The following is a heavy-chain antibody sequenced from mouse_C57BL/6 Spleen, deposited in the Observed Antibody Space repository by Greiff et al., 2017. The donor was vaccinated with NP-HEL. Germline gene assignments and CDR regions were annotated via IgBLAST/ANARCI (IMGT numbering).Heavy chain of an antibody. J-gene: IGHJ2*01. V-gene: IGHV5-17*01. CDR3: ARGVSDY. CDR1: GFTFSDYG. CDR2: ISSGSSTI. Sequence: EVKLMESGGGLVKPGGSLKLSCAASGFTFSDYGMHWVRQAPEKGLEWVAYISSGSSTIYYADTVKGRFTISRDNAKNNLFLQMTSLRSEDTAMYYCARGVSDYWGQGTTLTVSS.